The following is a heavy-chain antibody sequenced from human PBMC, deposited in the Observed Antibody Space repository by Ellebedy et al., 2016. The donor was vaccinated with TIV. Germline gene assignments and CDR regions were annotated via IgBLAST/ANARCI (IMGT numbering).Heavy chain of an antibody. CDR2: ISYDGSNK. D-gene: IGHD5-24*01. Sequence: GGSLRLSCAASGFTFSSYGMHWVRQAPGKGLEWVAVISYDGSNKYYADSVKGRFTISRDNSKNTLYLQMNSLRAEDTAVYYCARDKGDDNGSKFDYWGQGTLVTVSS. CDR1: GFTFSSYG. CDR3: ARDKGDDNGSKFDY. J-gene: IGHJ4*02. V-gene: IGHV3-30*03.